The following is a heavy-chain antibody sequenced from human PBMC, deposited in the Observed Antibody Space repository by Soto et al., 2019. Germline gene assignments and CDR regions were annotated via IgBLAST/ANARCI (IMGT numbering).Heavy chain of an antibody. D-gene: IGHD3-9*01. CDR3: TRVLIYSDWLLTDYLDD. CDR2: IRSKTNGGTT. J-gene: IGHJ4*02. CDR1: GFTFGDYG. V-gene: IGHV3-49*04. Sequence: EVQLVESGGGLVQPGRSLRLSCTVSGFTFGDYGMSWVRQTPGKGLEWVGFIRSKTNGGTTEYAASVKGRFTISSDDSKGVAYLQMNSLQTEDTAVYYCTRVLIYSDWLLTDYLDDWGEGTLGIVSS.